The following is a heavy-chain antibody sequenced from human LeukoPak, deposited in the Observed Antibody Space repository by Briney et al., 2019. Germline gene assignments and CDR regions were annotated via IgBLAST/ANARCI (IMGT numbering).Heavy chain of an antibody. CDR2: ISRSSTTI. V-gene: IGHV3-48*04. Sequence: GGSLRLSCAASGFTFTYNGMNWVRQAPGKGLEWVSFISRSSTTIYYADSVKGRFTISRDNAKNSLFLQMNSQRADDTAVYSCARVLLGMSAFDLWGQGTMVSVSS. J-gene: IGHJ3*01. D-gene: IGHD3-9*01. CDR1: GFTFTYNG. CDR3: ARVLLGMSAFDL.